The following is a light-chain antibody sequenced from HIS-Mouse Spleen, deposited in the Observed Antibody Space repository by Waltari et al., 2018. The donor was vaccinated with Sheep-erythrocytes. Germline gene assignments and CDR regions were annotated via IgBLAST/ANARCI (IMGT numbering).Light chain of an antibody. J-gene: IGKJ3*01. V-gene: IGKV1-39*01. CDR3: QQSYSTPQCT. Sequence: DIQMTQSPSSLSASVGDRVTITCRASQSISSYLNWYQQKPGKAPKLLIYAASSLHSGVPSRFSGSGSGTDFTLTISSLQPEDFATYYCQQSYSTPQCTFGPGTKVDIK. CDR2: AAS. CDR1: QSISSY.